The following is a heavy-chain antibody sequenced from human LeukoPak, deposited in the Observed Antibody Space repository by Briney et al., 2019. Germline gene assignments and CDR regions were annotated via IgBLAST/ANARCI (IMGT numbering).Heavy chain of an antibody. CDR3: ASTIVVVPAAPWDAFDI. CDR2: IYTSGST. Sequence: SETLSLTCAVSGFSVSNGYYWGWIRQPAGKGLEWIGRIYTSGSTNYNPSLKSRVTMSVDTSKNQFSLKLSSVTAADTAVYYCASTIVVVPAAPWDAFDIWGQGTMVTVSS. J-gene: IGHJ3*02. V-gene: IGHV4-4*07. D-gene: IGHD2-2*01. CDR1: GFSVSNGYY.